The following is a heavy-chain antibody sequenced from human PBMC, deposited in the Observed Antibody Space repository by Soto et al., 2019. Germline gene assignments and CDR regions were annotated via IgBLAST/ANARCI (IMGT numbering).Heavy chain of an antibody. CDR1: GFTFSSYW. CDR3: TRDIGGKGAY. D-gene: IGHD3-10*01. Sequence: EVQLVESGGGLVQPGGSLRLSCAASGFTFSSYWMHWVRQVPGKGLLWVSRIDEYGSTINYADSVRGRFTISRDNARNTLYLEMNSLRAEDTTLYYCTRDIGGKGAYWGPGTLVTVSS. CDR2: IDEYGSTI. J-gene: IGHJ4*02. V-gene: IGHV3-74*01.